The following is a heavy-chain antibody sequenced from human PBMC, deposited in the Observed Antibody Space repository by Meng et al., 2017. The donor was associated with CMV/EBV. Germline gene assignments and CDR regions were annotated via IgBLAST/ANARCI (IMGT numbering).Heavy chain of an antibody. CDR2: IYYSGST. D-gene: IGHD6-13*01. Sequence: GSLRLSCTVSGGSISSSSYYWGWIRQPPGKGLEWIGSIYYSGSTYYNPSLKSRVTISVDTSKNQFSLKLSSATAADTAVYYCARDRDMYSSSWYPFDYWGQGTLVTVSS. J-gene: IGHJ4*02. CDR3: ARDRDMYSSSWYPFDY. CDR1: GGSISSSSYY. V-gene: IGHV4-39*07.